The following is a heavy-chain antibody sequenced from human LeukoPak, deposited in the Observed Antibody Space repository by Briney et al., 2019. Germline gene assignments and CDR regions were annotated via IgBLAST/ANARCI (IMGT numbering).Heavy chain of an antibody. V-gene: IGHV3-30*19. Sequence: GGSLRLSCVASGFTFSSNGMHWVRQAPGQGLEWVAVISYDGSNKYYADSVKGRFTISRDNSKNTLYLQMNSLKGDDTAVYYCAKDSAFYYIDVWGKGTTVIISS. CDR1: GFTFSSNG. D-gene: IGHD3-10*01. CDR3: AKDSAFYYIDV. J-gene: IGHJ6*03. CDR2: ISYDGSNK.